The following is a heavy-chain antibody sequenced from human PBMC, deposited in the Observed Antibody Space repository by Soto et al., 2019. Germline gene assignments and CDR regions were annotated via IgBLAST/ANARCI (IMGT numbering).Heavy chain of an antibody. J-gene: IGHJ3*02. V-gene: IGHV3-23*01. D-gene: IGHD2-15*01. CDR3: ARAYSDAFDI. CDR2: ISSSGTGI. Sequence: EVQLLESGGGLVHPGGSLRLSCAVSGFTFSSYAMNWVRQAPGKGLEWVSAISSSGTGIYYPDSVKGRFTISRDNARNSLYLQVSSLRAEDTAVYYCARAYSDAFDIWGQGTMVTVSS. CDR1: GFTFSSYA.